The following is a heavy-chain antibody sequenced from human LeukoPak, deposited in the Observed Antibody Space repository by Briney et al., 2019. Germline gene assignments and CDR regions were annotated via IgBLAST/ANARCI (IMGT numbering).Heavy chain of an antibody. D-gene: IGHD3-10*01. Sequence: GGSLRLSCAASGFTFSSYSMNWVRQAPGKGLEWVSSISSSSSYIYYADSVKGRFTISRDNAKNSLYLQMNSLRAEDTAVYYCARALFAGAFYGMDVWGQGTTVTVSS. CDR1: GFTFSSYS. CDR3: ARALFAGAFYGMDV. CDR2: ISSSSSYI. V-gene: IGHV3-21*01. J-gene: IGHJ6*02.